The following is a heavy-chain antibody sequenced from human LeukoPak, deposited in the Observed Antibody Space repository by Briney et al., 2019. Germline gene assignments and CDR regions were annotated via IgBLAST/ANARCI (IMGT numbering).Heavy chain of an antibody. J-gene: IGHJ4*02. CDR3: ATSLFGGSYYGLDY. CDR2: INPNSGGT. D-gene: IGHD1-26*01. V-gene: IGHV1-2*02. Sequence: ASVKVSCKASGYTFTGYYMHWVRQAPGQGLEWMGWINPNSGGTNYAQKFQGRVTMTRDTSISTAYMELSRLRPDDTAVYYCATSLFGGSYYGLDYWGQGTLVTVSS. CDR1: GYTFTGYY.